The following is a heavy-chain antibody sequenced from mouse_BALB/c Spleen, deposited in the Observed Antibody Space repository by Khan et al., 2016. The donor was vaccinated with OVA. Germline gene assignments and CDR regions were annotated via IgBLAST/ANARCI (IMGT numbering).Heavy chain of an antibody. CDR1: GFTFSTYG. Sequence: EVELVESGGDLVEPGGSLKLSCAASGFTFSTYGMSWVRQTPDRRLEWVATISTGGHYTYYPDSVRGRFTISRDNARKTLYLQMTSLKSEDTASFYCARLAYYYDSEGFAYWGQGTLVTVSA. J-gene: IGHJ3*01. CDR3: ARLAYYYDSEGFAY. D-gene: IGHD1-1*01. CDR2: ISTGGHYT. V-gene: IGHV5-6*01.